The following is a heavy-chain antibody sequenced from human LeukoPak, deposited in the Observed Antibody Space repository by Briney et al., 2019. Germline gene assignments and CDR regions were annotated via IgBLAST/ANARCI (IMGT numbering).Heavy chain of an antibody. Sequence: PSQTLSLTCTVSGGSISRGGYYWSWIRQHPGRGLEWIGYIYYSGSTYYNPSLKSRVTISVDTSKNQFSLKLSSVTAADTAVYYCARGALLLGVRYWGQGTLVTVSS. V-gene: IGHV4-31*03. CDR1: GGSISRGGYY. D-gene: IGHD3-22*01. CDR3: ARGALLLGVRY. J-gene: IGHJ4*02. CDR2: IYYSGST.